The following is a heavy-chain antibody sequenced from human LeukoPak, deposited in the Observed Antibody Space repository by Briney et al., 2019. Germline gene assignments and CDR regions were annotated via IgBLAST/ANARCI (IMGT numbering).Heavy chain of an antibody. CDR3: ARGRDRSKAGDH. J-gene: IGHJ4*02. CDR1: GGSCNDYY. CDR2: IHPYGIF. V-gene: IGHV4-34*01. D-gene: IGHD5-24*01. Sequence: SETLSLTCAVYGGSCNDYYCSWIRQPPGKGLEWIGEIHPYGIFYYNSSLMSRVTISIDTSKSQFSLRLTSVIAADTAFYYCARGRDRSKAGDHWGQGSLVTVSS.